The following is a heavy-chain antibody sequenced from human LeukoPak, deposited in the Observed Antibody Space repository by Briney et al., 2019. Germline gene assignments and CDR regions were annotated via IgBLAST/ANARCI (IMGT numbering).Heavy chain of an antibody. J-gene: IGHJ6*03. Sequence: SETLSLTCTVSGGSISSYYWSWIRQPPGKGLEWIGYIYYSGSTNYNPSLKSRVTISVDTSKNQFSLKLSSVTAADTAVYYCARSTGQYQLFYYYYYMDVWGKGTTVTVSS. CDR1: GGSISSYY. D-gene: IGHD2-2*01. V-gene: IGHV4-59*08. CDR3: ARSTGQYQLFYYYYYMDV. CDR2: IYYSGST.